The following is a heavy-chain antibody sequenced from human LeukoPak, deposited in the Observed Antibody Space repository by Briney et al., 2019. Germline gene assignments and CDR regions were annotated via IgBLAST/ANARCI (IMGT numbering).Heavy chain of an antibody. CDR2: ISCNGSST. Sequence: AESLRLSCTASGFTFDDYAMHWVRQAPGKGLEWVSLISCNGSSTYYADSVKGRFTISRDNSKNSLYLQMNSLRADDSAFYYCVKDGVVAALGDNWFDPWGEGALVGVSS. CDR3: VKDGVVAALGDNWFDP. D-gene: IGHD2-15*01. V-gene: IGHV3-43D*03. CDR1: GFTFDDYA. J-gene: IGHJ5*02.